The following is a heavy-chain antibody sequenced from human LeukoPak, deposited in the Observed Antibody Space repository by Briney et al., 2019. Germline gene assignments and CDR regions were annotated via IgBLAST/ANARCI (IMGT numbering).Heavy chain of an antibody. CDR1: GFTFDDYA. V-gene: IGHV3-9*01. CDR2: ISWNSGSI. D-gene: IGHD6-19*01. Sequence: GRSLRLSCAASGFTFDDYALHWVRQGPGKGLEWVSGISWNSGSIAYADSVRGRFTISRDNAKNSLYLQMNILRTEDTAVYYCARVHGGWSNFDYWGQGTLVTVSS. CDR3: ARVHGGWSNFDY. J-gene: IGHJ4*02.